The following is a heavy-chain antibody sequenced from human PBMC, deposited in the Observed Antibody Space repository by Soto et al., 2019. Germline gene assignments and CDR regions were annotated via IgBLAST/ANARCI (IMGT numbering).Heavy chain of an antibody. CDR2: IKEDGSEK. Sequence: EVQLVESGGGLVQPGGSLRLSCIASGFTFSSYWMNWVRQAPGKGLEWVGNIKEDGSEKFYVDSVKGRFTISRDNAKNSLYLDMNSLRVEDTAIYFCARDFGGPWGQGTLVTVSS. V-gene: IGHV3-7*05. D-gene: IGHD1-26*01. CDR3: ARDFGGP. CDR1: GFTFSSYW. J-gene: IGHJ5*02.